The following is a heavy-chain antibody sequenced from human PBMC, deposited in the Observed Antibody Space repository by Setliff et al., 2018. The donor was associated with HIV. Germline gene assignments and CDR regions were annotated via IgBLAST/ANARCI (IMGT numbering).Heavy chain of an antibody. CDR2: IYPSGST. J-gene: IGHJ2*01. CDR1: GYSSSSGYY. Sequence: PSETLSLTCGVSGYSSSSGYYWGWIRQPPGKGLEWIGSIYPSGSTYYNPSLKSRVTISVDTSKNQFSLKLNSVTAADTAVYFCARGAEYPNWYFDLWGRGTLVTVSS. CDR3: ARGAEYPNWYFDL. D-gene: IGHD3-16*01. V-gene: IGHV4-38-2*01.